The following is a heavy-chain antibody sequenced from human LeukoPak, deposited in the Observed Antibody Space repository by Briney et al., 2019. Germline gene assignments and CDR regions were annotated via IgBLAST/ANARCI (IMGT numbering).Heavy chain of an antibody. D-gene: IGHD6-13*01. Sequence: PGGSLRLSCTASGLSFSSYNMNWVRQAPGKGPEWVAYITANNTTKYYADSVKGRFTTSRDNAKKSLFLQMNGLRAEDTAVYYCAAASAFSSSWRSWDQGTVVTVSS. J-gene: IGHJ5*02. CDR3: AAASAFSSSWRS. V-gene: IGHV3-48*01. CDR2: ITANNTTK. CDR1: GLSFSSYN.